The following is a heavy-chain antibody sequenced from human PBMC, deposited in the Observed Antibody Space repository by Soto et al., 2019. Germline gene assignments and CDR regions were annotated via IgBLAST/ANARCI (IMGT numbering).Heavy chain of an antibody. J-gene: IGHJ5*02. CDR2: MNPNRGNT. D-gene: IGHD2-15*01. V-gene: IGHV1-8*01. CDR3: ARGYCSGGSCYSGDWFDP. CDR1: GYTFTSYD. Sequence: QVQLVQSGAEVKKPGASVKVSCKASGYTFTSYDINWVRQATGQGLEWMGWMNPNRGNTGYAQKVQGRVTMTRNTSISTPYMDLSSLRSEDTAVYYCARGYCSGGSCYSGDWFDPWGQGTLVTVSS.